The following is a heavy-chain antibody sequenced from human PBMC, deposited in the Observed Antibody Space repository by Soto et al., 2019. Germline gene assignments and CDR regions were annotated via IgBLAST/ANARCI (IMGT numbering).Heavy chain of an antibody. CDR2: IIPIFGTA. J-gene: IGHJ4*02. V-gene: IGHV1-69*13. CDR3: ARVKWNYNWNYGGYFDY. Sequence: SVKVSCRTSGDTFSSYARSWVRQAPGQGLECMGGIIPIFGTANYAQKFQVRVTITADESTSTAYMELSGLRSEDTAVYYCARVKWNYNWNYGGYFDYWGQGTLVTVSS. D-gene: IGHD1-7*01. CDR1: GDTFSSYA.